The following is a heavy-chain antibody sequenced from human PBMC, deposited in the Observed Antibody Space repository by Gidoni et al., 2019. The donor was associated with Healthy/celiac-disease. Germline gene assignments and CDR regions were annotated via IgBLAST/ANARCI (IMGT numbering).Heavy chain of an antibody. J-gene: IGHJ3*02. CDR3: ATYYYDSSGYGAFDI. CDR2: FYPEDGET. D-gene: IGHD3-22*01. V-gene: IGHV1-24*01. Sequence: QVQLVQSGAAVKKPGASVKVSCKVSGYTLTELSMHWVRQAPGKGLEWMGGFYPEDGETIYAQKFQGRVTMTEDTSTDTAYMELSSLRSEDTAVYYCATYYYDSSGYGAFDIWGQGTMVTVSS. CDR1: GYTLTELS.